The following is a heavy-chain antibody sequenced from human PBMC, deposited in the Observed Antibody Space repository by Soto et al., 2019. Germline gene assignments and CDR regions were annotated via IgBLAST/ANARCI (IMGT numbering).Heavy chain of an antibody. Sequence: VQLVESGGGLVKPGGSLRLSCAASGFTFSDYYMSWIRQAPGKGLEWVSVIYSGGSTYYADSVKGRFTISRDNSKNTLYLQMNSLRAEDTAVYYCARPATFYYYGMDVWGQGTTVTVSS. J-gene: IGHJ6*02. D-gene: IGHD2-15*01. CDR1: GFTFSDYY. V-gene: IGHV3-66*04. CDR3: ARPATFYYYGMDV. CDR2: IYSGGST.